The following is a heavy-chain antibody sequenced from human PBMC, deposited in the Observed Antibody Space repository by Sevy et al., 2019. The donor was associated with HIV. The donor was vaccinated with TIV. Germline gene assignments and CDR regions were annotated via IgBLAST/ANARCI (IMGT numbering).Heavy chain of an antibody. Sequence: GGSLRLSCAASGLTFSTYWMSWVRQAPGKGLEWVANIKEDGSEQYYVDSVKGRFTVSRDNAKNSLYLQMKSLRAEDTAVYYCTKFYGTGSHVDYWGQGTLVTVSS. CDR2: IKEDGSEQ. CDR3: TKFYGTGSHVDY. CDR1: GLTFSTYW. V-gene: IGHV3-7*01. J-gene: IGHJ4*02. D-gene: IGHD6-19*01.